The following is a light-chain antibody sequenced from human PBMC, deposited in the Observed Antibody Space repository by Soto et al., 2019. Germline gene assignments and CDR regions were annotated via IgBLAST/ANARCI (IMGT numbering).Light chain of an antibody. CDR2: DVR. J-gene: IGLJ1*01. CDR3: NSYRTISTYV. Sequence: QSALTQPASVSGSPRQSITISCTGTSSDIGGYNFVSWYQQHPGKAPKLLIYDVRNRPSGVSNRFSGSKSGNTASLTISGLQAEDEADYYCNSYRTISTYVFGTGTKVTVL. CDR1: SSDIGGYNF. V-gene: IGLV2-14*01.